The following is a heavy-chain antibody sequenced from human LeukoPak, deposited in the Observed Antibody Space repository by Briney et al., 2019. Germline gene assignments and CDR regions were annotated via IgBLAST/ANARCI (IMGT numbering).Heavy chain of an antibody. CDR2: IYTSGST. D-gene: IGHD5-24*01. CDR3: ARDPNYAL. CDR1: GGSISSSY. J-gene: IGHJ4*02. V-gene: IGHV4-4*07. Sequence: SETPSLTCTVSGGSISSSYWSWIRQPAGKGLEWIGRIYTSGSTNYNYNPSLKSRVTMSVDTSKNQFSLNLTSVTAADTAVYYCARDPNYALWGQGTLVTVSS.